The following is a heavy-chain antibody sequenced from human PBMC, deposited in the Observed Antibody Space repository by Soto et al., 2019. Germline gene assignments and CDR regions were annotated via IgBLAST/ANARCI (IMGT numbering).Heavy chain of an antibody. CDR3: ARDGFHSRAYYYGMDV. CDR2: ISAYNGNT. J-gene: IGHJ6*02. D-gene: IGHD6-13*01. CDR1: GYTFTSYG. V-gene: IGHV1-18*01. Sequence: ASVKVSCKASGYTFTSYGISWVRQAPGQGLEWMGWISAYNGNTNYAQKLQGRVTMTTDTSTSTAYMELRSLRSDDTAVYYCARDGFHSRAYYYGMDVWGQGTTVTVSS.